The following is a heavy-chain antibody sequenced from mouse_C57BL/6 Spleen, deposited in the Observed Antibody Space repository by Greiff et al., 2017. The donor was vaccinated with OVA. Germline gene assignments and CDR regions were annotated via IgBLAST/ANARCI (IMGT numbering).Heavy chain of an antibody. CDR2: IYPGDGDT. D-gene: IGHD1-1*01. J-gene: IGHJ2*01. V-gene: IGHV1-82*01. CDR3: ARITTVVARADY. Sequence: VQLHQSGPELVKPGASVKISCKASGYAFSSSWMNWVKQRPGKGLEWIGRIYPGDGDTNYNGKFKGKATLTADKSSSTAYMQLSSLTSEDSAVYFCARITTVVARADYWGQGTTLTVSS. CDR1: GYAFSSSW.